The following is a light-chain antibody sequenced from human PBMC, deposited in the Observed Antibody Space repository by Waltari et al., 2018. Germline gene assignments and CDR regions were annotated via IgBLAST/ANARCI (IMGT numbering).Light chain of an antibody. V-gene: IGLV3-1*01. Sequence: SYEVTQPPSVSVSPGQTASITCSGDNLGEKNTSWYQQRPGQSPLLVIYQDNKRPSGIPQRFSGSNSGNRVTLTISGAQAVDEADYDCQAWVSKTAVVFGGGTQLTVL. CDR1: NLGEKN. J-gene: IGLJ2*01. CDR3: QAWVSKTAVV. CDR2: QDN.